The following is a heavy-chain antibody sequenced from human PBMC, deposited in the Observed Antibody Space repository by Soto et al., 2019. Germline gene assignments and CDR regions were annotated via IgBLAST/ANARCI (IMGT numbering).Heavy chain of an antibody. CDR1: GGTFSTYA. V-gene: IGHV1-69*12. CDR2: IIPMFVTA. J-gene: IGHJ4*02. Sequence: QVQLVQSGAEVKKPESSVKVSCKAPGGTFSTYAISWVRQAPGQGLEWMGGIIPMFVTANYAQRFQDRVTITADEATNTVYMELSRLRSEDTAVYFCASGIQLWLRRINNGYSGWGQGTLVTVSS. CDR3: ASGIQLWLRRINNGYSG. D-gene: IGHD5-18*01.